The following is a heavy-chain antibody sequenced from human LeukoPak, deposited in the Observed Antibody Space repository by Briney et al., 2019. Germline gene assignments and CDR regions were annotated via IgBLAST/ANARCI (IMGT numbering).Heavy chain of an antibody. D-gene: IGHD3-3*01. CDR3: AISSITIFGVVTEPEYYYYYYHMDV. Sequence: ASVKVSCKASGYTFTSYGISWVRQAPGQGLEWMGWISAYNGNTNYAQKLQGRVTMTTDTSTSTAYMELRSLRSDDTAVYYCAISSITIFGVVTEPEYYYYYYHMDVWGKGTTVTVSS. CDR2: ISAYNGNT. V-gene: IGHV1-18*01. CDR1: GYTFTSYG. J-gene: IGHJ6*03.